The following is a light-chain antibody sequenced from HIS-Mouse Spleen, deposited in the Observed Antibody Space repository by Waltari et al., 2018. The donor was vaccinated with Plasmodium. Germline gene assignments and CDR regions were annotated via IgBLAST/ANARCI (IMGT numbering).Light chain of an antibody. V-gene: IGLV2-14*03. Sequence: QSALTQPASVSGSPGQPITISCTGTSSDVGGYNYVSWYQQHPGNAPKLMIYDVSNRPSGVSNRFSGSKSGNTASLTISGLQAEDEADYYCSSYTSSSTLYVFGTGTKVTVL. CDR2: DVS. CDR3: SSYTSSSTLYV. CDR1: SSDVGGYNY. J-gene: IGLJ1*01.